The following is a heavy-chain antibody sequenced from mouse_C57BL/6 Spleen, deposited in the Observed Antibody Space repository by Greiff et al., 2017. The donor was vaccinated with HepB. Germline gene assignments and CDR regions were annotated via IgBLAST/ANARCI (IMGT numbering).Heavy chain of an antibody. Sequence: QVQLQQPGAELVMPGASVKLSCKASGYTFTSYWMHWVKQTPGQGLEWIGEIDPSDSYTNYNQKFKGKSTLTVDKSSSTAYMQLSSLTSEDSAVYYCARWDYDAWYFDVWGTGTTVTVSS. CDR3: ARWDYDAWYFDV. J-gene: IGHJ1*03. D-gene: IGHD2-4*01. V-gene: IGHV1-69*01. CDR2: IDPSDSYT. CDR1: GYTFTSYW.